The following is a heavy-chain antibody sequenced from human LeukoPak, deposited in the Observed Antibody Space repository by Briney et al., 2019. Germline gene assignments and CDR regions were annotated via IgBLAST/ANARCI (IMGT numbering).Heavy chain of an antibody. V-gene: IGHV4-39*01. CDR2: IYYSGST. CDR3: ARHVVSGSYFDY. J-gene: IGHJ4*02. D-gene: IGHD1-26*01. CDR1: GGSISSSSDY. Sequence: KPSETLSLTCTVSGGSISSSSDYWSWIRQPPGKGLQWIGSIYYSGSTSYNPSLKSRVTTSVDTSKNQFSLRLSSVTAADTAVFYCARHVVSGSYFDYWGQGILVTVSS.